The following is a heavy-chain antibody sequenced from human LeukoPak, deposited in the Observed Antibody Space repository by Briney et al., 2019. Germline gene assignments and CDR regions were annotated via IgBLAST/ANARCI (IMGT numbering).Heavy chain of an antibody. Sequence: TGGSLRLSCAASGFTFTNADMHWVRQIVGKGLEWVSAIGAGGDTYYSDSVKGRFTISRENAKNSLYLQMNSLRAEDTAVYYCARATGNWYFDLWGRGTLVTVSS. CDR2: IGAGGDT. D-gene: IGHD3-10*01. J-gene: IGHJ2*01. CDR3: ARATGNWYFDL. CDR1: GFTFTNAD. V-gene: IGHV3-13*01.